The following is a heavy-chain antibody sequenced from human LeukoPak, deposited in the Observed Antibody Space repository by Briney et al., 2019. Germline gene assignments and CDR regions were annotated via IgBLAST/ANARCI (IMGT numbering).Heavy chain of an antibody. Sequence: GGSLRLSCAASGFTLSSYAMSWVLQAPGKGLEWVSAISGSGGSTYYADSVKGRFTISRDNSKNTLYLQMNSLRAEDTAVYYCAKAEDIVVVVAATSFDYWGQGTLVTVSS. J-gene: IGHJ4*02. V-gene: IGHV3-23*01. CDR1: GFTLSSYA. CDR3: AKAEDIVVVVAATSFDY. D-gene: IGHD2-15*01. CDR2: ISGSGGST.